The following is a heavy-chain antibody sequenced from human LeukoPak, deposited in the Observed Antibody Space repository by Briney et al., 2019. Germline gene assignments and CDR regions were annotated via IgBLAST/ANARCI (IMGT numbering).Heavy chain of an antibody. J-gene: IGHJ5*02. V-gene: IGHV1-2*02. CDR3: AKGRVVAGTKSLTYNWFDP. Sequence: ASVTVSFKASGYTFTDYYIHWVRQAPGQGGEGMGWINPNSGGTKYAQKFQGRVTMTRDTSISTAYMGLSRLRSDDTAVYYCAKGRVVAGTKSLTYNWFDPWGQGTLVTVSS. D-gene: IGHD6-19*01. CDR2: INPNSGGT. CDR1: GYTFTDYY.